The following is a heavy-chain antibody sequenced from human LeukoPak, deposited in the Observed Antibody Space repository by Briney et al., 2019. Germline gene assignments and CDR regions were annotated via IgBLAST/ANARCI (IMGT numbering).Heavy chain of an antibody. V-gene: IGHV3-23*01. D-gene: IGHD3-3*01. J-gene: IGHJ6*02. CDR2: ISGSGGST. CDR1: GFTFSSYA. CDR3: AKLSQDSGLGYDFWSGYYADYYYYGMDV. Sequence: PGGSLRLSCAASGFTFSSYAMSWVRQAPGKGLEWVSAISGSGGSTYHADSVKGRFTISRDNSKNTLYLQMNSLRAEDTAVYYCAKLSQDSGLGYDFWSGYYADYYYYGMDVWGQGTTVTVSS.